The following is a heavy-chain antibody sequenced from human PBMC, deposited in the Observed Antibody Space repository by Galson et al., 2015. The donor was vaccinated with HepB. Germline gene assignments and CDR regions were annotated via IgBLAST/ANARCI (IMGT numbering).Heavy chain of an antibody. Sequence: ALVKPTQTLTLTCTFSGFSLSTSGMCVSWIRQPPGEALEWLALIDWDDDKYYSTSLKTRLTISKDTSKNQVVLTMTNMDPVDTATYYCARTKTTTTVTTYFDYWGQGTLVTVSS. V-gene: IGHV2-70*01. CDR3: ARTKTTTTVTTYFDY. D-gene: IGHD4-11*01. CDR1: GFSLSTSGMC. J-gene: IGHJ4*02. CDR2: IDWDDDK.